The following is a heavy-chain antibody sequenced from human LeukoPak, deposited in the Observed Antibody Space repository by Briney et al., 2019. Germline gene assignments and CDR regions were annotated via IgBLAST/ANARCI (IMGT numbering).Heavy chain of an antibody. D-gene: IGHD6-19*01. CDR3: ARLAVVGTGVSPDY. V-gene: IGHV1-2*06. CDR1: GYTFTGYY. J-gene: IGHJ4*02. CDR2: INPNSGGT. Sequence: ASVKVSCKASGYTFTGYYMHWVRQAPGQGLEWMGRINPNSGGTNYAQKFQGRVTMTRDTSISTAYMELSRLRPDDTAVYYCARLAVVGTGVSPDYWGQGTLVTVSS.